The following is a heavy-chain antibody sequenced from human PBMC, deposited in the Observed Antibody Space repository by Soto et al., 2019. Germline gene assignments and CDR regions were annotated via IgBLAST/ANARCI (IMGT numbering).Heavy chain of an antibody. CDR1: GFTFSTFS. D-gene: IGHD6-19*01. J-gene: IGHJ4*02. V-gene: IGHV3-48*02. CDR2: ISGGGRPI. CDR3: ARDLGWAFDS. Sequence: EVQLVESGGGSVQPGGSLRLSCAASGFTFSTFSMNWVRQAPGRGLEWISYISGGGRPISCADSVKGRFTISRDNAKNSLYLQMDSLTDEDTAVYYCARDLGWAFDSWGQGTPVTVSS.